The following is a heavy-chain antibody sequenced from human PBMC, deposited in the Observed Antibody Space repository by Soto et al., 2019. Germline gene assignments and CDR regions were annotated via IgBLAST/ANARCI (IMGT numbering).Heavy chain of an antibody. CDR2: IDPSDSYT. CDR1: GYGFISYW. D-gene: IGHD3-22*01. V-gene: IGHV5-10-1*01. J-gene: IGHJ3*02. CDR3: ARYYYDSSGYIWIPDDAFDI. Sequence: GESLKISCKGSGYGFISYWISWVRQMPGKGLEWMGRIDPSDSYTNYSPSFQGHVTISADKSISTAYLQWSSLKASDTAMYYCARYYYDSSGYIWIPDDAFDIWGQGTMVTVSS.